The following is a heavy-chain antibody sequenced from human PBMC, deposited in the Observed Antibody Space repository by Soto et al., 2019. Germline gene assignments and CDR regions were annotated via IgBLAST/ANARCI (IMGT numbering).Heavy chain of an antibody. J-gene: IGHJ4*02. CDR2: ISAYNGNT. Sequence: QVQLVQSGAEVKKPGASVKVSCKASGYTFTSYGISWVRQAPGQGLEWMGWISAYNGNTNYAQKLQGRVTMTTDTSTSTDYMELRSLRSDDTAVYYCAISIYSSGWYVTFDYWGQGTLVTVS. CDR1: GYTFTSYG. D-gene: IGHD6-19*01. V-gene: IGHV1-18*04. CDR3: AISIYSSGWYVTFDY.